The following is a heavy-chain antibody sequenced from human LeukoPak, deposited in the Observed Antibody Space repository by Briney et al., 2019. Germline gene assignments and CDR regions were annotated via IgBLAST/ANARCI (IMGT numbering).Heavy chain of an antibody. CDR2: IIPIFGTA. CDR1: GYTFTSYD. D-gene: IGHD2-2*01. CDR3: AREGYCSSTSCQFDY. V-gene: IGHV1-69*13. Sequence: ASVKVSCKASGYTFTSYDINWVRQAPGQGLEWMGGIIPIFGTANYAQKFQGRVTITADESTSTAYMELSSLRSEDTAVYYCAREGYCSSTSCQFDYWGQGTLVTVSS. J-gene: IGHJ4*02.